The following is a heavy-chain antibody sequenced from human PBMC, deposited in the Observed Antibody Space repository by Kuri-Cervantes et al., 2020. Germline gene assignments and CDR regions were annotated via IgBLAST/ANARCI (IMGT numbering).Heavy chain of an antibody. CDR3: ARERFRAYEGTYEN. CDR2: INPNSGGT. Sequence: ASVKVSCKASGYTFTGYYIHWVRQAPGQGLEWMGWINPNSGGTNYAQKFQGRVTMTRDTSISTAYMELSRLRSDDTAVYYCARERFRAYEGTYENWGQGTLVTVSS. J-gene: IGHJ4*02. V-gene: IGHV1-2*02. D-gene: IGHD1-1*01. CDR1: GYTFTGYY.